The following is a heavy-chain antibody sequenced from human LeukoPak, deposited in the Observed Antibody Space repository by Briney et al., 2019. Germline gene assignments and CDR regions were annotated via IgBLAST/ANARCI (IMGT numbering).Heavy chain of an antibody. Sequence: PGGSLRLSCVVSGFTVGNNFMTWVRQAPGKGLEWVSLIYSGGNIYYADSVKGRFTISRDGSKNTLYLQMNSLRAEDTAVYYCARDPGAAAGNLWSWGQGTLVTVSS. CDR3: ARDPGAAAGNLWS. CDR2: IYSGGNI. J-gene: IGHJ5*02. D-gene: IGHD6-13*01. V-gene: IGHV3-66*01. CDR1: GFTVGNNF.